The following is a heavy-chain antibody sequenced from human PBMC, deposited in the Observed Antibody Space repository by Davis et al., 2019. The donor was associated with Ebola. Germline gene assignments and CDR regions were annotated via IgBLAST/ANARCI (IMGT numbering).Heavy chain of an antibody. D-gene: IGHD3-10*01. CDR2: IKSDGST. J-gene: IGHJ4*02. Sequence: HTGGSLRLSCAVSGFPITNYWTHWVRQAPGKGLVWVSRIKSDGSTIYADSVKGRFTISRDNAKNTLYLQMNSLRVEDTAVYYCARVTGITMVRGVRLNLYFDYWGQGTLVTVSS. CDR1: GFPITNYW. V-gene: IGHV3-74*01. CDR3: ARVTGITMVRGVRLNLYFDY.